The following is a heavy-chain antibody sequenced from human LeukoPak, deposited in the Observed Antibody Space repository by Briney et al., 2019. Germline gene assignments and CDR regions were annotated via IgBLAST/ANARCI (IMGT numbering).Heavy chain of an antibody. D-gene: IGHD1-26*01. Sequence: GGSLRLSCAASGFTFSSYAMHWVRQAPGKGSEWVAVISYDGSNKYYADSVKGRFTISRDNSKNTLYLQINSLRAEDTAVYYCARDRPPSYSGSYWVYYGMDVWGQGTTVTVSS. J-gene: IGHJ6*02. CDR3: ARDRPPSYSGSYWVYYGMDV. V-gene: IGHV3-30-3*01. CDR1: GFTFSSYA. CDR2: ISYDGSNK.